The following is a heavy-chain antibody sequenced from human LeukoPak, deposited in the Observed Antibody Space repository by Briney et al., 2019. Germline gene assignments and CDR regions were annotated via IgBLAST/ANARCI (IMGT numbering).Heavy chain of an antibody. CDR1: GYTLTELS. V-gene: IGHV1-24*01. CDR2: FDPEDGET. D-gene: IGHD3-3*01. J-gene: IGHJ6*03. CDR3: ATATIFGVVSSYYYMDV. Sequence: ASVKVSCKVSGYTLTELSMHWVRQAPGKGLEWMGGFDPEDGETIYAQKFQGRVTMTEDTSTDTAYMELSSLRSEDTAVYYCATATIFGVVSSYYYMDVWGKGTTVTVSS.